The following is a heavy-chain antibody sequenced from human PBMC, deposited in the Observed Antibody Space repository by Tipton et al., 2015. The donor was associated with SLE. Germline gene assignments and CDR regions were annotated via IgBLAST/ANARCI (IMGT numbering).Heavy chain of an antibody. V-gene: IGHV4-59*11. Sequence: TLSLTCIVSGGSISSHYWTWIRQPPGKGLEWIGYISYSGSTKYNPSLKSRVTISVDTSKNQFSLKLSSVTAADTAVYYCVSPNKQLVLDYWGQGTLVTVSS. J-gene: IGHJ4*02. D-gene: IGHD6-6*01. CDR3: VSPNKQLVLDY. CDR2: ISYSGST. CDR1: GGSISSHY.